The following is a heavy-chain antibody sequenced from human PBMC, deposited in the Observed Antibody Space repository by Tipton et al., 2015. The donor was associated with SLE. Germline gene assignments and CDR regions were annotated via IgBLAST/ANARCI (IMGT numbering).Heavy chain of an antibody. V-gene: IGHV4-34*01. J-gene: IGHJ4*02. CDR3: ARGESLFDY. Sequence: GSLRLSCAVYGGSFSGYYWSWIRQPPGKGLEWIGEINHSGSTNYNPSLRSRVTISVDTSKNQFSLKLSSVTAADTAVYYCARGESLFDYWGQGTLVTVSS. CDR1: GGSFSGYY. CDR2: INHSGST.